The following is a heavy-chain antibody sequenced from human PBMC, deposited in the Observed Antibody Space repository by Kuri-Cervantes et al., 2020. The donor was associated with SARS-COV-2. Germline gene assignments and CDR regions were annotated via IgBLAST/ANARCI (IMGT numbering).Heavy chain of an antibody. J-gene: IGHJ4*02. CDR2: MNPKSGNT. D-gene: IGHD5-12*01. CDR3: ARDRGGSGYDFDY. Sequence: ASVKVSCKASGYTFTSYDINWVRQAPGQGLEWMAWMNPKSGNTDYAQEFQGRVTMTMNTSISTAYMELSSLRSEDTAVYYCARDRGGSGYDFDYWGQGTLVTVSS. V-gene: IGHV1-8*01. CDR1: GYTFTSYD.